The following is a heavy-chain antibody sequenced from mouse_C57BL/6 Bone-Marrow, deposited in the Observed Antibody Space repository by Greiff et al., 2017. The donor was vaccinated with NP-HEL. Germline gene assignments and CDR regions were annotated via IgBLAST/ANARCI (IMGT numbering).Heavy chain of an antibody. J-gene: IGHJ2*01. CDR3: ARLGTTVAFDY. CDR2: INPSSGYT. Sequence: QVQLKQSGAELARPGASVKMSCKASGYTFTSYTMHWVNQRPGQGLEWIGYINPSSGYTKYNQKFKDKATLTADKSSSTAYMQLSSLASENSAVDYCARLGTTVAFDYWGQGTTLTVSS. V-gene: IGHV1-4*01. CDR1: GYTFTSYT. D-gene: IGHD1-1*01.